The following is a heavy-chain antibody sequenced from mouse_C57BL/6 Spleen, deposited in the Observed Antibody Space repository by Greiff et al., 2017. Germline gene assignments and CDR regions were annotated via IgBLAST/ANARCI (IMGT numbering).Heavy chain of an antibody. CDR1: GYSITSGYY. CDR3: AREGGYSNYPWAMDY. V-gene: IGHV3-6*01. CDR2: ISYDGSN. J-gene: IGHJ4*01. Sequence: EVKLVESGPGLVKPSQSLSLTCSVTGYSITSGYYWNWIRQFPGNKLEWMGYISYDGSNNYNPSLKNRISITRDTSKNQFFLKLNSVTTEDTATYYCAREGGYSNYPWAMDYWGQGTSVTVSS. D-gene: IGHD2-5*01.